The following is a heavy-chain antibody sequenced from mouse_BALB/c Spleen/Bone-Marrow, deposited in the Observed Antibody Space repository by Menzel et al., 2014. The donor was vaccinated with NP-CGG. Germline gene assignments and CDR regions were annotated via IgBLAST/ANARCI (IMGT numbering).Heavy chain of an antibody. CDR3: ARDEGLLRFAY. Sequence: EVKLMESGGGLVQPGGSLRLSCATSGFTFTDYYMSWVRQPPGKAFEWLGFIRNKANGYTTEYSASVKGRFTISRDNSLSILYLQMNTRRAEDSATYYCARDEGLLRFAYGGQGTPVTVSA. J-gene: IGHJ3*01. D-gene: IGHD2-3*01. CDR1: GFTFTDYY. V-gene: IGHV7-3*02. CDR2: IRNKANGYTT.